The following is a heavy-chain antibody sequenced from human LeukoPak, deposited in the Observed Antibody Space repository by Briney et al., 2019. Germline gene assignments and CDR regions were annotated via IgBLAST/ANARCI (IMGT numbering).Heavy chain of an antibody. Sequence: GGSLRLSCAASGFTFDDYGMSWVRQAPGKGLEWVSGINWNGGSTGYADSVKGRFTISRDNAKNSLYLQMNSLRAEDTALYHCARDMSTFGGVIGMPNWFDPWGQGTLVTVSS. CDR2: INWNGGST. V-gene: IGHV3-20*01. J-gene: IGHJ5*02. D-gene: IGHD3-16*02. CDR1: GFTFDDYG. CDR3: ARDMSTFGGVIGMPNWFDP.